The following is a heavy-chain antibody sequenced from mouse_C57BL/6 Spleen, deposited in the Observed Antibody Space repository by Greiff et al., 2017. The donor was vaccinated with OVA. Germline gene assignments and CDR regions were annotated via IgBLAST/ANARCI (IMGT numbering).Heavy chain of an antibody. CDR3: ALGSSYEDYYAMDY. V-gene: IGHV1-31*01. D-gene: IGHD1-1*01. CDR1: GYSFTGYY. Sequence: VQLQQSGPELVKPGASVKISCKASGYSFTGYYMHWVKQSHGNILDWIGYIYPYNGVSSYNQKFKGKATLTVDKSSSTAYMELRSLTSEDSAVYYCALGSSYEDYYAMDYWGQGTSVTVSS. J-gene: IGHJ4*01. CDR2: IYPYNGVS.